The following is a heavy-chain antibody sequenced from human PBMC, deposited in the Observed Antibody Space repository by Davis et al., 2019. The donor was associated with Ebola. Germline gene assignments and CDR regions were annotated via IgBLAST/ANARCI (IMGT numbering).Heavy chain of an antibody. CDR3: ARVRGIAVAGTAY. CDR2: IYYSGST. D-gene: IGHD6-19*01. Sequence: MPSETLSLTCTVSGGSISSSSYYWGWIRQPPGKGLEWIGSIYYSGSTYYNPSLKSRVTISVDTSKNQFSLKLSSVTAADTAVYYCARVRGIAVAGTAYWGQGTLVTVSS. V-gene: IGHV4-39*01. J-gene: IGHJ4*02. CDR1: GGSISSSSYY.